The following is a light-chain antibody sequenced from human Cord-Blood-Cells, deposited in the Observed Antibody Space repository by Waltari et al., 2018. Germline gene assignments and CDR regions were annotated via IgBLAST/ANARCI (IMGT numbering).Light chain of an antibody. J-gene: IGKJ4*01. V-gene: IGKV1-39*01. CDR1: QSISSY. Sequence: DIQMTQSPSSLSASVGDRVTITCRASQSISSYLNWYQQKPGKAPKLLIYAASSLQIGVPSRFSGSGSGTDFTLTSSSLQPEDLATYYCQQSYSTPRFGGGTKVEIK. CDR3: QQSYSTPR. CDR2: AAS.